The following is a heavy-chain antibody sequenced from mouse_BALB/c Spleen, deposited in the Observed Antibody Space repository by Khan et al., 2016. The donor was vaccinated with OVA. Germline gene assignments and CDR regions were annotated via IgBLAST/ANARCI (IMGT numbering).Heavy chain of an antibody. CDR1: GFTFSSYG. CDR3: ATSYFYGYYFDY. CDR2: ISGDSNTI. V-gene: IGHV5-17*02. D-gene: IGHD1-1*01. Sequence: EVELVESGGGLVQPGGSRKLSCAASGFTFSSYGMHWVRQAPEKGLEWVAYISGDSNTIYYADTVKGRFTISRDNPKNTLFLQMTSLMSEDTARYYCATSYFYGYYFDYWSPGTTLTVSS. J-gene: IGHJ2*01.